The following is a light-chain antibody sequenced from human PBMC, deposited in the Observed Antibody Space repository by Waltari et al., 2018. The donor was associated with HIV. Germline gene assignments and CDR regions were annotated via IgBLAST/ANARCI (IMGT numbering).Light chain of an antibody. CDR3: QSADSSGSYVV. V-gene: IGLV3-25*03. CDR1: ALTKQY. Sequence: SYELTQPPSVSVSPGQTARITCSGDALTKQYAYWYQQKTGQAPVLLIYKDNERPSGTPERVSGSSSGTTVTLTISGVQAEDEADYYCQSADSSGSYVVFGGGTKLTVL. CDR2: KDN. J-gene: IGLJ2*01.